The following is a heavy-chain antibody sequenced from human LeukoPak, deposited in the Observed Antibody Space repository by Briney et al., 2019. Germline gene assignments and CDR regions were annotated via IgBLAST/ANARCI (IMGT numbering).Heavy chain of an antibody. J-gene: IGHJ5*02. CDR1: GFTFSGFG. Sequence: GGSLRLSCAASGFTFSGFGMNWVRQAPGKGLDWISYISSSTSIIYYADSVKGRFTVSRDNAKNSLYLQMNSLRAEDTAVYYCAKERSEDNWFDPWGQGTLVTVSS. CDR2: ISSSTSII. CDR3: AKERSEDNWFDP. V-gene: IGHV3-48*01. D-gene: IGHD2-15*01.